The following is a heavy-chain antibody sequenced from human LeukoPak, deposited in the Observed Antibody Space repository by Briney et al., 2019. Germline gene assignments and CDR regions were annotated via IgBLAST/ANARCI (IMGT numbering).Heavy chain of an antibody. J-gene: IGHJ4*02. CDR1: GGSISSSSYC. D-gene: IGHD2-2*01. V-gene: IGHV4-39*01. CDR2: IYYSGST. CDR3: ARLAASCSSSSCSFDY. Sequence: SETLSLTCTVSGGSISSSSYCWGWIRQPPGKGLELMGNIYYSGSTYCNPSLKSRVTISVDTSKNQFSLKLSSVTAADTAVYSCARLAASCSSSSCSFDYWGQGTLVTVSS.